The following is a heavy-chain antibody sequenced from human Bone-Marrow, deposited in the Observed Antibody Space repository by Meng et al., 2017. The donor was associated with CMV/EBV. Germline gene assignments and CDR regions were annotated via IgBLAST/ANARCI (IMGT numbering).Heavy chain of an antibody. D-gene: IGHD2-2*01. CDR1: GFTFSSYA. J-gene: IGHJ6*02. CDR2: ISYDGSNK. Sequence: GEYLKISCAASGFTFSSYAMHWVRQAPGKGLEWVAVISYDGSNKYYADSVKGRFTISRDNSKNTLYLQMNSLRAEDTAVYYCARDQLYCSSTSCSTTLYYYYGMDVWGQGTTVTVSS. CDR3: ARDQLYCSSTSCSTTLYYYYGMDV. V-gene: IGHV3-30*04.